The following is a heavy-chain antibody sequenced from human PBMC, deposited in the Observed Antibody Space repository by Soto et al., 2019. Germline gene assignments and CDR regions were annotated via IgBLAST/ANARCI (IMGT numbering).Heavy chain of an antibody. CDR2: INHSGST. Sequence: SETLSLTCAVYGGSFSGYYWSWIRQPPGKGLEWIGEINHSGSTNYNPSLKSRVTISVDTSKNQFSLKLSSVTAADTAVYYCARGGDYYGSGSYYSLKRYYFDYWGQGTLVTVSS. V-gene: IGHV4-34*01. CDR3: ARGGDYYGSGSYYSLKRYYFDY. D-gene: IGHD3-10*01. J-gene: IGHJ4*02. CDR1: GGSFSGYY.